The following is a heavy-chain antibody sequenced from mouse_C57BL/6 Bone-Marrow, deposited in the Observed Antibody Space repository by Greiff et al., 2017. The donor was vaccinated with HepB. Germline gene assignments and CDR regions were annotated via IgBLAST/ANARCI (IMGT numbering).Heavy chain of an antibody. D-gene: IGHD5-1*01. CDR3: ANEYGSCWFAY. V-gene: IGHV3-6*01. Sequence: ESGPGLVKPSQSLSLTCSVTGYSITSGYYWNWIRQFPGNKLEWMGYISYDGSNNYNPSLNNRISITRDTSKKQFFLKLNSVTTEDTATYYCANEYGSCWFAYWGQGTLVTVSA. CDR2: ISYDGSN. J-gene: IGHJ3*01. CDR1: GYSITSGYY.